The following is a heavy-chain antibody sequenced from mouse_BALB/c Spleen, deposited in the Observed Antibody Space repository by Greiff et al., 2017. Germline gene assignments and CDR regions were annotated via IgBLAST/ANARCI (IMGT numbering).Heavy chain of an antibody. J-gene: IGHJ2*01. D-gene: IGHD1-1*01. CDR1: GYAFTSYN. CDR2: IDPYNGGT. Sequence: EVQLQQSGPELVKPGASVKVSCKASGYAFTSYNMYWVKQSHGKSLEWIGYIDPYNGGTSYNQKFKGKATLTVDKSSSTAYMHLNSLTSEDSAVYYCARRNYYGSSFYYFDYWGQGTTLTVSS. V-gene: IGHV1S135*01. CDR3: ARRNYYGSSFYYFDY.